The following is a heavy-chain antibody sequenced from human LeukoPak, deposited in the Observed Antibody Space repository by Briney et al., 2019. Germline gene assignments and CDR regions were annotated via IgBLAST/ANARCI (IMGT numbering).Heavy chain of an antibody. Sequence: GGSLRLSCAVSGFTFSGYAMSWVRQAPGKGLEWVSTISGSGDYTYYADSVKGRFTISRDNSKNTLYLQMNSLRAEDTAIYYCATGKYTNAWSHFDYWGQGTLVTVSS. CDR2: ISGSGDYT. D-gene: IGHD6-19*01. J-gene: IGHJ4*02. CDR3: ATGKYTNAWSHFDY. CDR1: GFTFSGYA. V-gene: IGHV3-23*01.